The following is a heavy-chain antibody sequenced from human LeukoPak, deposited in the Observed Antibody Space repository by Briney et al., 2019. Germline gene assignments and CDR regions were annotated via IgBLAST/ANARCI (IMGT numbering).Heavy chain of an antibody. V-gene: IGHV4-4*07. J-gene: IGHJ5*01. CDR3: GRGPSGYYGVDS. CDR1: GGSTSSYY. CDR2: IYTSGST. Sequence: SETLSLTCTVSGGSTSSYYWSWIRQPAGKRLEWIGRIYTSGSTNYNPSLKSRVTMSVGTSKNQFSLKLSSVTAADTAVYYCGRGPSGYYGVDSWGQGTLVTVSS. D-gene: IGHD3-9*01.